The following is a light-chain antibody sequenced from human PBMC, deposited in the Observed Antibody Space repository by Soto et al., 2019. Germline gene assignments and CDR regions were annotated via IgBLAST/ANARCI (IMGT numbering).Light chain of an antibody. CDR2: DVS. CDR1: SSDVGGYNY. CDR3: SSYTSSSTPLV. Sequence: QSALTQPASVSGSPGQSITISCTGTSSDVGGYNYVSWYQHHPGKAPKLMIYDVSNRPSGVSNRFSGSKSGNTASLTISGLQAEDDAGYYCSSYTSSSTPLVFGGGTKVTVL. V-gene: IGLV2-14*03. J-gene: IGLJ2*01.